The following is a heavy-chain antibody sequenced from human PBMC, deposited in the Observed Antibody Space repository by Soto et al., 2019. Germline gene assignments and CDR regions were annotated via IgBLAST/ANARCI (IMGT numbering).Heavy chain of an antibody. CDR3: ASSGGSRHGDAFDI. D-gene: IGHD2-15*01. CDR1: GGSISSYY. V-gene: IGHV4-59*01. J-gene: IGHJ3*02. Sequence: SETLSLTCTVSGGSISSYYWSWIRQPPGKGLEWIGYIYYSGSTNYNPSLKSRVTISVDTSKNQFSLKLSSVTAADTAVYYCASSGGSRHGDAFDIWGQGTMVTVSS. CDR2: IYYSGST.